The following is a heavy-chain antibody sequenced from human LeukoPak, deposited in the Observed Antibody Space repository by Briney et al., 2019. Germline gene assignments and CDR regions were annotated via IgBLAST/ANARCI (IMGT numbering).Heavy chain of an antibody. D-gene: IGHD6-13*01. J-gene: IGHJ5*02. V-gene: IGHV3-23*01. Sequence: GGSLTLSCVASGFRFTRYSNNMVWLRPALGKGRECDTAISGSGKYSFVADCVEATFTLYRDNSKNTLHLEMNSLRAEDTAVYYCGRRVAEYSSNWYIDTWGQGTWVTVSS. CDR3: GRRVAEYSSNWYIDT. CDR2: ISGSGKYS. CDR1: GFRFTRYS.